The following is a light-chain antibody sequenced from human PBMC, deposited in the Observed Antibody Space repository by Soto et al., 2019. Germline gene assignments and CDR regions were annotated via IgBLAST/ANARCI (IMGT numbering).Light chain of an antibody. V-gene: IGKV3-20*01. Sequence: EIVLTQSPGTQSLSPGERATLSCRASQSVSSSYLAWYQQKPGQAPRLLIYGASGRATGIPDRFSGSGSGTDFTLTISRLEPEDFAVYYCQQYGSSALYTFGQGTKLEIK. J-gene: IGKJ2*01. CDR3: QQYGSSALYT. CDR1: QSVSSSY. CDR2: GAS.